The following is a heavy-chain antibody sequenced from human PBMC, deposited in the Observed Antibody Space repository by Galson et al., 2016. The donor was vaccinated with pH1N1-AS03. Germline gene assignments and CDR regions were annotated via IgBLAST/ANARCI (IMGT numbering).Heavy chain of an antibody. J-gene: IGHJ4*02. CDR1: GDSINSSPYY. D-gene: IGHD1-26*01. V-gene: IGHV4-39*07. CDR3: ARYVSGSYPNNLDY. CDR2: IYYRGAT. Sequence: ETLSPTCTVSGDSINSSPYYWGWIRQHPRKGLEWIGTIYYRGATYYSPSLKSRVTISIDTSKNHFSLNLRSVAAADTAVYYCARYVSGSYPNNLDYWGQGTLVIVSS.